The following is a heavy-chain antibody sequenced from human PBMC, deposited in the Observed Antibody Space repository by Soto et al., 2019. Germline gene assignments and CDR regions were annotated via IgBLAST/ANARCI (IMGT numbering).Heavy chain of an antibody. V-gene: IGHV4-59*01. Sequence: SETLSLTCTVSGDSISSYYWSWIRQPPGKGLEWIGYIYYTGGTNYNPSLKSRVAISVDTSKNQFTLKLSSVTPADTAVYYCARVITMVRDWGQGTLVTVSS. CDR3: ARVITMVRD. J-gene: IGHJ4*02. CDR2: IYYTGGT. D-gene: IGHD3-10*01. CDR1: GDSISSYY.